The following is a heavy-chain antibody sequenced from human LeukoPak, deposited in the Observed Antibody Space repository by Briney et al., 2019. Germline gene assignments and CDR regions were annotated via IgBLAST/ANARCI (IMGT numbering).Heavy chain of an antibody. Sequence: SETLSLTCAVSGGSISSSNWWSWVRQPPGKGLEWIGEIYHSGSTNYNPSLKSRVTISVDKSKNQFSLKLSSVTAADTAVYYCAKNYYDSSGYYYEGSAFDIWGQGTMVTVSS. J-gene: IGHJ3*02. CDR1: GGSISSSNW. D-gene: IGHD3-22*01. CDR3: AKNYYDSSGYYYEGSAFDI. V-gene: IGHV4-4*02. CDR2: IYHSGST.